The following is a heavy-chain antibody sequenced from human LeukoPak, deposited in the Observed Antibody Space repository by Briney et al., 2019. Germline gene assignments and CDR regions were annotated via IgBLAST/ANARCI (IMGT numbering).Heavy chain of an antibody. V-gene: IGHV3-7*01. J-gene: IGHJ5*02. CDR2: IKHDGRDK. Sequence: GGSLRLSCAASGFTFSSYWMSWVRQAPGKGLEWVANIKHDGRDKYYLDSVKGRFTVSRDNDKSSVYLQMNSLRAEDTAVYYCARSQWVGPGVWFDPWGQGTLVTVSS. CDR3: ARSQWVGPGVWFDP. CDR1: GFTFSSYW. D-gene: IGHD6-19*01.